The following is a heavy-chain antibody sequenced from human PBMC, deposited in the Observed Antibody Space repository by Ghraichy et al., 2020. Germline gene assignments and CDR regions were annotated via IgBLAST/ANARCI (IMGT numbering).Heavy chain of an antibody. J-gene: IGHJ6*02. V-gene: IGHV3-21*01. D-gene: IGHD2-15*01. Sequence: GGSLRLSCAASGFTFSSYSMNWVRQAPGKGLEWVSSIISSSSYIYYADSVKGRFTISRDNAKNSLYLQMNSLRAEDTAVYYCARLKYCSGGSCYPTPYYYYYGMDVWGQWTTVTVSS. CDR2: IISSSSYI. CDR3: ARLKYCSGGSCYPTPYYYYYGMDV. CDR1: GFTFSSYS.